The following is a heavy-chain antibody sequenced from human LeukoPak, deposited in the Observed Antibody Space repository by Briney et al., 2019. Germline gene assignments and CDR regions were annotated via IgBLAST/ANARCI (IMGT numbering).Heavy chain of an antibody. CDR3: ARKNYYDSSGYYFFNY. CDR2: ISGSGGST. J-gene: IGHJ4*02. Sequence: GGSLRLSCAASGFTFSSYAMNWVRQAPGKGLEWVSAISGSGGSTYYADSVKGRFTISRDNSKNTLYLQMNSLRAEDTAVYYCARKNYYDSSGYYFFNYWGQGTLVTVSS. CDR1: GFTFSSYA. V-gene: IGHV3-23*01. D-gene: IGHD3-22*01.